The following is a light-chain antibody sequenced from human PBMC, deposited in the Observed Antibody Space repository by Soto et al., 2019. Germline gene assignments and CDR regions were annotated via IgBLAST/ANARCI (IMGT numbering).Light chain of an antibody. J-gene: IGLJ1*01. CDR3: VSYAGGTYV. V-gene: IGLV2-8*01. Sequence: QSALTQPPSASGSPGQSVTVSCTGTSSDVGGYIFVSWYQQHPGKAPKLVIYDVNKRPSGVPDRFSGSKSDNTASLTVSGLQAEDEADYYCVSYAGGTYVFXTGTKVTVL. CDR1: SSDVGGYIF. CDR2: DVN.